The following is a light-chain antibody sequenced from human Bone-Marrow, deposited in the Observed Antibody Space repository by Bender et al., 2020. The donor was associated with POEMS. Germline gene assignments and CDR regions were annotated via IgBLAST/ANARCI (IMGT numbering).Light chain of an antibody. CDR2: GKD. Sequence: ASWHQQRAGQAPVVVLYGKDKRPSGVPDRFSGSMSGTSASLAISGLHSEDEADYYCVAWDDTLNGWVFGGGTKLTVL. J-gene: IGLJ2*01. CDR3: VAWDDTLNGWV. V-gene: IGLV1-44*01.